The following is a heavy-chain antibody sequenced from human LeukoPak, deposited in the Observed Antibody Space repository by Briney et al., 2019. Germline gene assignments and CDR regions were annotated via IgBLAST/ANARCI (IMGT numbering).Heavy chain of an antibody. D-gene: IGHD3-22*01. J-gene: IGHJ3*02. V-gene: IGHV3-74*01. CDR1: GFXFSSYG. Sequence: GGSLRLSCAASGFXFSSYGISWVRQGPGQGLVWVSRINSHGTSTNYADSVKGRFTVSRDNSKNTLYLQMNSLRAEDTAEYYCASSLVGDGRGYDAFDIWGDGTMVIVSS. CDR2: INSHGTST. CDR3: ASSLVGDGRGYDAFDI.